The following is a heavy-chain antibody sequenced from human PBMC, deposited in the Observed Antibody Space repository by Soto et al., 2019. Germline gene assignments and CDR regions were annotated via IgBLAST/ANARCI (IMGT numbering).Heavy chain of an antibody. J-gene: IGHJ4*02. CDR1: GFTFSSYS. Sequence: EVQLVESGGGLVQPRGSLRLSCVASGFTFSSYSMNWVRQAPGKGLEWVSYISSSSSTIYYADSVKGRFTISRDNAKNSLYLHMNGMSDEDTAVYYCATSVGASGYDFYWGQGTLVTVSS. CDR3: ATSVGASGYDFY. V-gene: IGHV3-48*02. D-gene: IGHD5-12*01. CDR2: ISSSSSTI.